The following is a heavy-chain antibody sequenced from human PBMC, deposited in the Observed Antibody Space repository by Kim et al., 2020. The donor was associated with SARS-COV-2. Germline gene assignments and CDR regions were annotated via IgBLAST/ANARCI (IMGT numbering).Heavy chain of an antibody. CDR3: ARTTVGLYGMDV. V-gene: IGHV4-59*01. CDR2: IYYSGST. CDR1: GGSISSYY. J-gene: IGHJ6*02. Sequence: SETLSLTCTVSGGSISSYYWSWIRQPPGKGLEWIGYIYYSGSTNYNPSLKSRVTISVDTSKNQFSLKLSSVTAADTAVYYCARTTVGLYGMDVWGQGTTVTVSS. D-gene: IGHD4-17*01.